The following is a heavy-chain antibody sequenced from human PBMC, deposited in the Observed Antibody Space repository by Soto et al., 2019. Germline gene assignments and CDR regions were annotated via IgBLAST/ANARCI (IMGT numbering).Heavy chain of an antibody. Sequence: EVQLLESGGGLVQPGGSLRLSCAASGFTFSSYAMSWVRQAPGKGLDWVSAISGSGGSTYYADSVKGRFTISRDNSKNTLYLQMISLRAEDTAVYYCAKDRCSSGLREPYYFDYWGQGTLVTVS. V-gene: IGHV3-23*01. CDR1: GFTFSSYA. D-gene: IGHD3-3*01. CDR2: ISGSGGST. CDR3: AKDRCSSGLREPYYFDY. J-gene: IGHJ4*02.